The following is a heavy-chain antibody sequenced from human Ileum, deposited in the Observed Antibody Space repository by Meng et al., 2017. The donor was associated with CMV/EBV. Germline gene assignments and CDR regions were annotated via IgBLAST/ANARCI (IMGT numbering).Heavy chain of an antibody. CDR2: IYHSGST. CDR3: ARGIAVAGIDN. D-gene: IGHD6-19*01. Sequence: SETLSLTCTVSGYSISSGYYWGWIRQPPGKGLEWIGSIYHSGSTYYNPSLKSRVTISVDTSKNQFSLKLGSVTAADTAVYYCARGIAVAGIDNWGQGTLVTVSS. V-gene: IGHV4-38-2*02. CDR1: GYSISSGYY. J-gene: IGHJ4*02.